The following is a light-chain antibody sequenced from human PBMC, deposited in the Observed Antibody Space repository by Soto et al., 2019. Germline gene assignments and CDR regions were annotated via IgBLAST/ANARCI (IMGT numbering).Light chain of an antibody. CDR3: QQYDTSPRT. Sequence: EIVLTQSPGTLSLSPGERATLSCMASQSVSSSYLAWYQQKPGQAPRILIYAASSRATGIPDRFSGSGSGTDFTLSISRLEPEDFAVYYCQQYDTSPRTFGQGTKVDIK. V-gene: IGKV3-20*01. J-gene: IGKJ1*01. CDR1: QSVSSSY. CDR2: AAS.